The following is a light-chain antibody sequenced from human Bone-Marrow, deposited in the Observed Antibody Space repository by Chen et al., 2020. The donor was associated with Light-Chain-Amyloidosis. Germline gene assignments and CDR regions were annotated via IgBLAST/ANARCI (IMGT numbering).Light chain of an antibody. CDR1: QDISNY. CDR3: QQYDDLPFT. V-gene: IGKV1-33*01. CDR2: GAS. J-gene: IGKJ3*01. Sequence: DIQMTQSSSSLFASVGDRVTITCQASQDISNYLNWYQQKPGKAPKFLIYGASNLETGVPSRFSGSGSGTEFTFTISSLQPEDFATYYCQQYDDLPFTFGPGTKVDIK.